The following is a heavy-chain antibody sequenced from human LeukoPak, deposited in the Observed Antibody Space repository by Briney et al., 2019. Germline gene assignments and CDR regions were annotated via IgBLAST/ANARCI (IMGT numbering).Heavy chain of an antibody. J-gene: IGHJ4*02. CDR2: IYPGDSDT. V-gene: IGHV5-51*01. CDR1: GYSFTTYW. D-gene: IGHD3-22*01. Sequence: GESLKIPCKASGYSFTTYWIGWVRQMPGKGLEWMGIIYPGDSDTRYSPSFQGHVTISADKSISTAYLQWRSLKASDTAMYYCASLHSTGYFYHDYWGQGTLVTVSS. CDR3: ASLHSTGYFYHDY.